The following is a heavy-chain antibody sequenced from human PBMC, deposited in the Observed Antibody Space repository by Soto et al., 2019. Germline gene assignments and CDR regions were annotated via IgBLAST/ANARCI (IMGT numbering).Heavy chain of an antibody. Sequence: QVQLVQSGAEVKKPGASVKVSCKASGYTFTSYDINWVRQATGQGLEWMGWMNPNSGNTGYAQKFQGRVTMTRNTSISTAYLELSSLRSEGPAVYYLAGEKTSYGMDVWGQGTTVTVSS. CDR3: AGEKTSYGMDV. V-gene: IGHV1-8*01. CDR2: MNPNSGNT. CDR1: GYTFTSYD. J-gene: IGHJ6*02.